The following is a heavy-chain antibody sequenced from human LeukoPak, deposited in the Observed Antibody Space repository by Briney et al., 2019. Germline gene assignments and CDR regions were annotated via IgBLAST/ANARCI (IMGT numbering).Heavy chain of an antibody. CDR2: IYSGGST. CDR1: GFTFSSYA. J-gene: IGHJ4*02. CDR3: ARAPGYSSSWYYFDY. D-gene: IGHD6-13*01. Sequence: PGGSLRLSCAASGFTFSSYAMSWVRQAPGKGLEWVSVIYSGGSTYYADSVKGRFTISRDNSKNTLYLQMNSLRAEDTAVYYCARAPGYSSSWYYFDYWGQGTLVTVSS. V-gene: IGHV3-66*01.